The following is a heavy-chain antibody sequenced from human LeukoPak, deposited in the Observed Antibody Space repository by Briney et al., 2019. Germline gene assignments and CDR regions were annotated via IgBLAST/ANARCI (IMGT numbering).Heavy chain of an antibody. Sequence: GGSLRLSCAASGFTFSNYSMNWVRQAPGKGLEWVSYITSSSRTIYYADSVKGRFTISRDNAKNSLYLQMHSLRAEDTAVYYCARDGPHNDFGHFLLDYWGQGTLVTVSS. V-gene: IGHV3-48*04. J-gene: IGHJ4*02. CDR1: GFTFSNYS. D-gene: IGHD4-17*01. CDR2: ITSSSRTI. CDR3: ARDGPHNDFGHFLLDY.